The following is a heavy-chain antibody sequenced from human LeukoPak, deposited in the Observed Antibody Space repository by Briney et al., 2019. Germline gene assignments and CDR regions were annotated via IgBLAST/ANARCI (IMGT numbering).Heavy chain of an antibody. D-gene: IGHD3-10*01. CDR1: GFTVSSNY. CDR2: IYSGGST. Sequence: GGSLRLFCAASGFTVSSNYMSWVRQAPGKGLEWVSVIYSGGSTYYADSVKGRFTISRDNSKNTLYLQMNSLRAEDTAVYYCASQYGSGSYFHPNWFDPWGQGTLVTVSS. J-gene: IGHJ5*02. V-gene: IGHV3-66*04. CDR3: ASQYGSGSYFHPNWFDP.